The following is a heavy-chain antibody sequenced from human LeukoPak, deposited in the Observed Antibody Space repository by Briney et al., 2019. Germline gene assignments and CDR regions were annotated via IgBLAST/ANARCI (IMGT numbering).Heavy chain of an antibody. CDR1: VFTFSSFW. D-gene: IGHD4-11*01. V-gene: IGHV3-74*01. Sequence: GGSLRLSCTASVFTFSSFWMHWVRQAPGKGLEWVSHINSDGTSTSYADSVKGRFTISRDNAKNTLYLQTNSLRAEDTAVYHCARGYHDYSRYTLGYWGQGTLVTVSS. CDR2: INSDGTST. J-gene: IGHJ4*02. CDR3: ARGYHDYSRYTLGY.